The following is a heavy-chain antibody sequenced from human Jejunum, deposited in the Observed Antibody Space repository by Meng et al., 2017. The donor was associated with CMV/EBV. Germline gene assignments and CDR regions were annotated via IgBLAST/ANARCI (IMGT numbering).Heavy chain of an antibody. V-gene: IGHV7-4-1*02. Sequence: VHVVHTWSDFKKPGDSVKVSCTASGSTFTRYAMNLVTQGTEQGLEWMGWINTNNGNPTYAQGFTGRFVFSLDTSVRTAYLQISSRKGEDTAVYYCARGDYYDSSGLDYWGQGTLVTVSS. CDR1: GSTFTRYA. D-gene: IGHD3-22*01. J-gene: IGHJ4*02. CDR2: INTNNGNP. CDR3: ARGDYYDSSGLDY.